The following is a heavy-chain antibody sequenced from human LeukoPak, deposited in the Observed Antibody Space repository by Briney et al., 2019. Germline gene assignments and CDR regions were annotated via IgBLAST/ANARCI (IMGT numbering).Heavy chain of an antibody. CDR3: ARDVDTAISDY. CDR1: GGSISSGSYY. Sequence: PSPTLSLTCTVSGGSISSGSYYWSWIRQTAGKGLEWIGRIYTSGSTNYNPSLKSRDTISVDTSKNQFSLKLSSVTAADTAVYYCARDVDTAISDYWGQGTLVTVSS. CDR2: IYTSGST. J-gene: IGHJ4*02. V-gene: IGHV4-61*02. D-gene: IGHD5-18*01.